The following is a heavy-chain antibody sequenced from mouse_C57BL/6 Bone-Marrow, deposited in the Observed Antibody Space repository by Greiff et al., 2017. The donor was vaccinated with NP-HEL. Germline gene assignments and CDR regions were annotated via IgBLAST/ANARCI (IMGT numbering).Heavy chain of an antibody. CDR2: ISSGGSYT. Sequence: EVQLVESGGDLVKPGGSLKLSCAASGFTFSSYGMSWVRQTPDKRLEWVATISSGGSYTYYPDSVKGRFTISSDNAKNTLYLRMSSLKSEDTAMYYCARHRWLLRRYFDYWGQGTTLTVSS. V-gene: IGHV5-6*01. CDR3: ARHRWLLRRYFDY. D-gene: IGHD2-3*01. CDR1: GFTFSSYG. J-gene: IGHJ2*01.